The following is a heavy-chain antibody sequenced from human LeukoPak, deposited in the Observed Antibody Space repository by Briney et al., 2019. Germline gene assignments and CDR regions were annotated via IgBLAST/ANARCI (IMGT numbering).Heavy chain of an antibody. CDR3: ARVPTPAYYYYYMDV. D-gene: IGHD2-2*01. Sequence: SETLSLTCAVYGGSFSGYYWSWIRQPPGKGLEWIGEINHSGSTNYNPSLKSRVTISVDTSKNQFSLKLSSVTAADTAVYYCARVPTPAYYYYYMDVWGKGTTVTVSS. CDR1: GGSFSGYY. J-gene: IGHJ6*03. CDR2: INHSGST. V-gene: IGHV4-34*01.